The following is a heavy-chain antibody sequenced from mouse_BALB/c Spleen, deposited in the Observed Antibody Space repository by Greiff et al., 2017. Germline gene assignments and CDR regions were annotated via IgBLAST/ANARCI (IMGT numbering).Heavy chain of an antibody. J-gene: IGHJ4*01. V-gene: IGHV14-3*02. D-gene: IGHD2-4*01. Sequence: EVQLQQSGAELVKPGASVKLSCTASGFNIKDTYMHWVKQRPEQGLEWIGRIDPANGNTKYDPKFQGKATITADTSSNTAYLQLSSLTSEDTAVYYCARQGLRGYYAMDYWGQGTSVTVSS. CDR1: GFNIKDTY. CDR2: IDPANGNT. CDR3: ARQGLRGYYAMDY.